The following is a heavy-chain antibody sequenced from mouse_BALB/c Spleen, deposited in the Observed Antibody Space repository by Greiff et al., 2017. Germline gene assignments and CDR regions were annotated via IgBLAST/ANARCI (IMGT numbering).Heavy chain of an antibody. CDR2: IDPANGNT. V-gene: IGHV14-3*02. J-gene: IGHJ4*01. CDR3: ARDDYDGYYAMDY. CDR1: GFNIKDTY. Sequence: EVQLQQSGAELVKPGASVKLSCTASGFNIKDTYMHWVKQRPEQGLEWIGRIDPANGNTKYDPKFQGKATITADTSSNTAYIQLSSLTSEDSAVYYCARDDYDGYYAMDYWGQGTSVTVSS. D-gene: IGHD2-4*01.